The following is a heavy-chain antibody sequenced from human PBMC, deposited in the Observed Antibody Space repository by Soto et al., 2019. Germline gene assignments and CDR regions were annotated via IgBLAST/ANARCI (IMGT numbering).Heavy chain of an antibody. CDR1: GYTFTSYD. CDR3: ARLGQYSSSWYQSLVN. CDR2: LNPNSGNT. J-gene: IGHJ4*02. D-gene: IGHD6-13*01. Sequence: QVQLVQSGAEVKKPGASVKVSCKASGYTFTSYDINWVRQATGQGLEWMGWLNPNSGNTGYAQKFQGRVTMTRNTSISKDYMELSSLRSEDTAVYYCARLGQYSSSWYQSLVNWGQGPLVTVSS. V-gene: IGHV1-8*01.